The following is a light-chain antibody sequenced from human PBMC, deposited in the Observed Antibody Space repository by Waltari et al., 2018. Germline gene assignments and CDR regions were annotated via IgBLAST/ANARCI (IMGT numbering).Light chain of an antibody. CDR3: QAWGTGIGV. CDR2: VNSDGTR. V-gene: IGLV4-69*01. J-gene: IGLJ3*02. Sequence: QLVLTQSPSASASLGASVKLTCTVSSGHTRYAIAWHQQQPEKGPRYLMKVNSDGTRSKGDGIPDRFSGSSSGAERYLTISSLQSEDGADYYCQAWGTGIGVFGGGTKLSVL. CDR1: SGHTRYA.